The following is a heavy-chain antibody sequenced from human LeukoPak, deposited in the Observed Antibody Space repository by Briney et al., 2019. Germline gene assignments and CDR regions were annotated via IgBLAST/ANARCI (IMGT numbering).Heavy chain of an antibody. Sequence: ASVKVSCKASGYTFTSYGISWVRQAPGQGLEWMGWISAYNGNTNYAQKLQGRVTMTTDTSTSTAYMELRSPRSDDTAVYYCARVDYGDYPSGYWGQGTLVTVSS. J-gene: IGHJ4*02. V-gene: IGHV1-18*01. CDR2: ISAYNGNT. D-gene: IGHD4-17*01. CDR1: GYTFTSYG. CDR3: ARVDYGDYPSGY.